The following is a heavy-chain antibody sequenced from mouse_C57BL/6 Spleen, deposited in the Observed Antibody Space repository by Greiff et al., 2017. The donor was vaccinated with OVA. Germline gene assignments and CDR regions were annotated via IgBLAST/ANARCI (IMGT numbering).Heavy chain of an antibody. CDR2: IYPGDGDT. D-gene: IGHD2-1*01. V-gene: IGHV1-82*01. Sequence: QVQLQQSGPELVKPGASVKISCKASGYAFSSSWMNWVKQRPGKGLEWIGRIYPGDGDTNYNGKFKGKATLTADKSSSTAYMQLSSLTSEDSAVYFCARGGYYGNYGWYFDVWGTGTTVTVSS. CDR3: ARGGYYGNYGWYFDV. CDR1: GYAFSSSW. J-gene: IGHJ1*03.